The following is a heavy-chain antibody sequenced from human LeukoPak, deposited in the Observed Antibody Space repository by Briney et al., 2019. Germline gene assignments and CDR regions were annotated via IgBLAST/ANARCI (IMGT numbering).Heavy chain of an antibody. CDR2: IYTSGIT. D-gene: IGHD3-22*01. J-gene: IGHJ4*02. CDR1: GGSFSSYY. V-gene: IGHV4-4*07. CDR3: ARDVHYDSSGYYRDY. Sequence: SETLSLTCAVYGGSFSSYYWTWIRQPAGKGLEWIGRIYTSGITNYNPSLKSRVTMSVDTSKNQFSLKLSSVTAADTAVYYCARDVHYDSSGYYRDYWGQGTLVTVSS.